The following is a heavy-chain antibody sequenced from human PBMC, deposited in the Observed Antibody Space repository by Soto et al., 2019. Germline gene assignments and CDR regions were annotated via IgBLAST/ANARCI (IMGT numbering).Heavy chain of an antibody. V-gene: IGHV4-34*01. D-gene: IGHD6-6*01. J-gene: IGHJ5*02. CDR1: GGSFSGYY. CDR3: ARKGRDSSSSNWFDP. CDR2: INHSGST. Sequence: SETLSLTCAVYGGSFSGYYWSWIRQPPGKGLEWIGEINHSGSTNYSPSLKSRVSISVDTSKNQFSLKLSSVTAADTAVYYCARKGRDSSSSNWFDPWGQGTLVTVSS.